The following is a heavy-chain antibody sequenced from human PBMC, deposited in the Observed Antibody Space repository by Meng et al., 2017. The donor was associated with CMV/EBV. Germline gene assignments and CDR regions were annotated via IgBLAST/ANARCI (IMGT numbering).Heavy chain of an antibody. CDR1: GYSISSGYY. CDR2: IYHSGST. D-gene: IGHD2-2*01. V-gene: IGHV4-38-2*02. CDR3: ASSPGCSSTSCPAGY. Sequence: SETLSLTCTVSGYSISSGYYWGWIRQPPGKGLEWIGRIYHSGSTYYNPSLKSRVTISVDTSKNQFSLTLSSVTAADTAVYYCASSPGCSSTSCPAGYWGQGTLVTVSS. J-gene: IGHJ4*02.